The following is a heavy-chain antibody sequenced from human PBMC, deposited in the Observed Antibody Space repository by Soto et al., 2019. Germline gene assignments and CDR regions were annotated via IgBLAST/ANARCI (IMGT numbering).Heavy chain of an antibody. CDR1: GGSISSGGYS. CDR2: IYHSGST. Sequence: SETLSLTCAVSGGSISSGGYSWSWIRQPPGKGLEWIRYIYHSGSTYYNPSLKSRVTISVDRSKNQFSLKLSSVTAADTAVYYCARGKNYDILTGLGNWFDPWGQGTLVTVSS. CDR3: ARGKNYDILTGLGNWFDP. D-gene: IGHD3-9*01. J-gene: IGHJ5*02. V-gene: IGHV4-30-2*01.